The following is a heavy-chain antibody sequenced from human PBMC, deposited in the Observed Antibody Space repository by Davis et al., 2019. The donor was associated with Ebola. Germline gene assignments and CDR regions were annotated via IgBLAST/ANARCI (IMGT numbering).Heavy chain of an antibody. V-gene: IGHV1-69*13. CDR2: MIPIYGTA. Sequence: SVTVSCKASLGTFSSYAISWVRQASGQGPEWMGGMIPIYGTANYAQKFQGRVTITADESTSTAYMELSSLRSEDTAVYYCARAIVVVVAAKIDAFDIWGQGTMVTVSS. CDR3: ARAIVVVVAAKIDAFDI. J-gene: IGHJ3*02. CDR1: LGTFSSYA. D-gene: IGHD2-15*01.